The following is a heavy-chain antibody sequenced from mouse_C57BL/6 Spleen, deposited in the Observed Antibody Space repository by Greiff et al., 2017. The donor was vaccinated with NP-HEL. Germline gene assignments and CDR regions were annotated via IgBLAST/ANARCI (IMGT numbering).Heavy chain of an antibody. CDR3: AREGYYGSSFDY. J-gene: IGHJ2*01. CDR1: GYTFTSYW. CDR2: IDPSDSYT. D-gene: IGHD1-1*01. V-gene: IGHV1-59*01. Sequence: VQLQQPGAELVRPGTSVKLSCKASGYTFTSYWMHWVKQRPGQGLEWIGVIDPSDSYTNYNQKFKGKATLTVDTSSSTAYMQLSSLTSEDSAVYYCAREGYYGSSFDYWGQGTTLTVSS.